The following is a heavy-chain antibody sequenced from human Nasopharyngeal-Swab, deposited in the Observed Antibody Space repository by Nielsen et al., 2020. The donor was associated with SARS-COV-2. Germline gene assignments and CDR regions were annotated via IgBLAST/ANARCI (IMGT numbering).Heavy chain of an antibody. Sequence: GSLRLSCAASGFTFSNYAMSWIRQPPGKGLEWIGYIYYSGSTNYNPSLKSRVTISVDTSKNQFSLKLSSVTAADTAVYYCARGRVEVGYWGQGTLVTVSS. CDR1: GFTFSNYA. CDR3: ARGRVEVGY. D-gene: IGHD1-1*01. V-gene: IGHV4-59*01. CDR2: IYYSGST. J-gene: IGHJ4*02.